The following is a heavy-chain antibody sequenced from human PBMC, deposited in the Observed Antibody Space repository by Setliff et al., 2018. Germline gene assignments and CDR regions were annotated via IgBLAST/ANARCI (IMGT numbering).Heavy chain of an antibody. CDR1: GDSISDAS. CDR2: VFYNGAA. Sequence: SETLSLTCTVSGDSISDASIMAWIRQPPGKGLEFIGYVFYNGAAKYDPSLKSRVTMSVDTSKTQFSLKLNSMTTADTAVYYCARGGTYRYFDYWGQGTMVTVSS. V-gene: IGHV4-59*01. CDR3: ARGGTYRYFDY. J-gene: IGHJ4*03.